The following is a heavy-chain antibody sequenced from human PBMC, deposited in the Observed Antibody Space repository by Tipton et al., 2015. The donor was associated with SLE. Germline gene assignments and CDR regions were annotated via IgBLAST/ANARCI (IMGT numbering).Heavy chain of an antibody. D-gene: IGHD3-9*01. V-gene: IGHV3-11*04. CDR3: ARESYDILTGYYRFDP. CDR1: GFTFSDYY. Sequence: SLRLSCAASGFTFSDYYMSWIRQAPGKGLEWVSYISSSGSIIYYADSVKGRFTISRDNAKNSLYLQMNSLRAEDTAVYYCARESYDILTGYYRFDPWGQGTLVTVSS. J-gene: IGHJ5*02. CDR2: ISSSGSII.